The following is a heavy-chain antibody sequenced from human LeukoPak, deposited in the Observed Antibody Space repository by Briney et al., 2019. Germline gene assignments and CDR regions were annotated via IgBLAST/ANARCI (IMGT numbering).Heavy chain of an antibody. CDR3: ARLTYYYDSSGYLDAFDI. J-gene: IGHJ3*02. CDR2: IIPIFGTA. V-gene: IGHV1-69*13. Sequence: ASVKVSCKASGYTSTSYGISWVRQAPGQGLEWMGGIIPIFGTANYAQKFQGRVTITADESTSTAYMELSSLRSEDTAVYYCARLTYYYDSSGYLDAFDIWGQGTMVTVSS. D-gene: IGHD3-22*01. CDR1: GYTSTSYG.